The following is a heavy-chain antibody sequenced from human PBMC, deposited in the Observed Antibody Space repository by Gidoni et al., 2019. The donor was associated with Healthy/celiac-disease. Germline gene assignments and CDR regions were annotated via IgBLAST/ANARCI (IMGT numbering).Heavy chain of an antibody. V-gene: IGHV3-23*01. D-gene: IGHD3-10*01. CDR3: AKMGSGSSPSSYYYMDV. CDR1: GFTFSSHA. Sequence: EVQLLESGGGLVQPGGSLRLSCAASGFTFSSHAMSWVRQAPGKGLEWVSAISGSGGSTYYADSVKGRCTISRDNSKNTLYLQMNSLRAEDTAVYYCAKMGSGSSPSSYYYMDVWGKGTTVTVSS. CDR2: ISGSGGST. J-gene: IGHJ6*03.